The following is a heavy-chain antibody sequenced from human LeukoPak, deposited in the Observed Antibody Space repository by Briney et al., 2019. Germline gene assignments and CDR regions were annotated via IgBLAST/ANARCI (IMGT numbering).Heavy chain of an antibody. CDR3: ARCGVVVVPAAMVHWFDP. CDR1: GGSISSSSYY. V-gene: IGHV4-39*07. D-gene: IGHD2-2*01. J-gene: IGHJ5*02. CDR2: INHSGSS. Sequence: PSETLSLTCTVSGGSISSSSYYWSWIRQPPGKGLGWIVEINHSGSSNYNPSLKSRVTISVDTSKNQFSLKLSSVTAADTAVYYCARCGVVVVPAAMVHWFDPWGQGTLVTVSS.